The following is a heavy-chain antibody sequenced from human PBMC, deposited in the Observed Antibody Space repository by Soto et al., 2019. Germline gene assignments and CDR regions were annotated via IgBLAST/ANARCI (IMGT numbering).Heavy chain of an antibody. J-gene: IGHJ4*02. CDR1: GFTFSSYG. D-gene: IGHD5-12*01. V-gene: IGHV3-30*18. Sequence: WGSLRLSCAASGFTFSSYGMHWVRQAPGKGLEWVAVISYDGSNKYYADSVKGRFTISRDNSKNTLYLQMNSLRAEDTAVYYCANSQWLRSLDFDYWGQGTLVTVSS. CDR2: ISYDGSNK. CDR3: ANSQWLRSLDFDY.